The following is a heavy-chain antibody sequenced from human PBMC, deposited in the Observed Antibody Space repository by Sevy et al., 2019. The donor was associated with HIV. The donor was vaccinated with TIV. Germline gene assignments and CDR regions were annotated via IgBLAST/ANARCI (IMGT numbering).Heavy chain of an antibody. CDR3: ASEEYFYGSGTYGYGMDV. J-gene: IGHJ6*02. CDR2: IYYSGSR. D-gene: IGHD3-10*01. Sequence: SETLSLTCAVSGGSIRSSHWWSWVRQSPGRGLEGRGEIYYSGSRNYNPSLKSRLTLSVDTSNNLFSLRLSSVTAADTAVYYCASEEYFYGSGTYGYGMDVWGQGTTVTVSS. CDR1: GGSIRSSHW. V-gene: IGHV4-4*02.